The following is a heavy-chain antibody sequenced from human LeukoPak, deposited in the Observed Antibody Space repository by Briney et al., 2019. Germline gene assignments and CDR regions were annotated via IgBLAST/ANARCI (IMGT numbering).Heavy chain of an antibody. CDR3: ARGTLYSGWSYYFDS. Sequence: SETLSLTCAVSGGSISSNNWWSWVRQPPGKGLEWIAEIHHSGRINYNPSLKSRVTISLDKSKNQFSLKLSSVTAADTALYYCARGTLYSGWSYYFDSWGQGTLVTVSS. CDR1: GGSISSNNW. J-gene: IGHJ4*02. V-gene: IGHV4-4*02. CDR2: IHHSGRI. D-gene: IGHD6-19*01.